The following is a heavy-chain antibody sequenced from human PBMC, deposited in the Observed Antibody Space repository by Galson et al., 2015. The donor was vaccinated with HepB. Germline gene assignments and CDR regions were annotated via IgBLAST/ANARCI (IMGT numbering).Heavy chain of an antibody. Sequence: SLRLSCAAAGFTFDDHGMHWVRQPPGKGLERVAVTWYDGSKQFSAESVKGRFIVSRDNSKNMLYLQMNSLRDEDTSVYYCAKRKGSAMDIWGRGTMVIVSS. CDR1: GFTFDDHG. CDR2: TWYDGSKQ. D-gene: IGHD3-10*01. CDR3: AKRKGSAMDI. V-gene: IGHV3-33*03. J-gene: IGHJ3*02.